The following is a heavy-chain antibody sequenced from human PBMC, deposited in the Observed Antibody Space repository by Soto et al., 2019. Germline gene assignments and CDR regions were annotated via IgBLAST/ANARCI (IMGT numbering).Heavy chain of an antibody. CDR2: ISYDGSNK. CDR1: GFTFSSYG. V-gene: IGHV3-30*18. CDR3: AKDLGATPDFDY. Sequence: HPVGSLRLSCAASGFTFSSYGMHWVRQAPGKGLEWVAVISYDGSNKYYADSVKGRFTISRDNSKNTLYLQMNSLRAEDTAVYYCAKDLGATPDFDYWGQGTLVTVS. J-gene: IGHJ4*02. D-gene: IGHD5-12*01.